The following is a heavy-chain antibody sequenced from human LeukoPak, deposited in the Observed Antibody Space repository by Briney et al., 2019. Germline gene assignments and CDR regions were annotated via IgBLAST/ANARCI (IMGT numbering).Heavy chain of an antibody. V-gene: IGHV3-48*03. CDR2: ISSSGSTI. CDR1: GFTFSSYE. Sequence: PGGSLRLSCAASGFTFSSYEMNWVRQAPGKGLEWVSYISSSGSTIYYADSVKGRSTISRDNAKNSLYLQMNSLRAEDTAVYYCARDWRAYSGYDEYYFDYWGQGTLVTVSS. J-gene: IGHJ4*02. D-gene: IGHD5-12*01. CDR3: ARDWRAYSGYDEYYFDY.